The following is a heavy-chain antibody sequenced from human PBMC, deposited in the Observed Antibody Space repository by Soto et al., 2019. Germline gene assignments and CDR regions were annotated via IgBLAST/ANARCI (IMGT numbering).Heavy chain of an antibody. CDR2: INAGNGNT. CDR3: AREEYCSGGSCYSVDE. V-gene: IGHV1-3*01. CDR1: GYTFTSYA. J-gene: IGHJ4*02. D-gene: IGHD2-15*01. Sequence: ASVKVSCKASGYTFTSYAMHWVRQAPGQRLEWMGWINAGNGNTKYSQKFQGRVTITRDTSASTAYMELSSLRSEDTAVYYCAREEYCSGGSCYSVDEWGQGTLVTVSS.